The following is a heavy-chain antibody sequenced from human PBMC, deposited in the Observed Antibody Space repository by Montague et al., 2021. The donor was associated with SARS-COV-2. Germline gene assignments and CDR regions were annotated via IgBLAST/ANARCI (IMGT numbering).Heavy chain of an antibody. D-gene: IGHD6-13*01. CDR1: GFTFGDYA. J-gene: IGHJ3*02. CDR2: IRSKAYGGTT. Sequence: SLRLSCAASGFTFGDYAMSWVRQAPGKGLEWVGFIRSKAYGGTTDYAASVKGRFTISRDDSKSIAYLQMNSLKTEDTAVYYCTRHVAAADPFDIWGQGTMVTVSS. V-gene: IGHV3-49*04. CDR3: TRHVAAADPFDI.